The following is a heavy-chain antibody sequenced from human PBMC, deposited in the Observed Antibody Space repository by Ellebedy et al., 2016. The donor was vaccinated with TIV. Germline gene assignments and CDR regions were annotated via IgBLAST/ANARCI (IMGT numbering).Heavy chain of an antibody. D-gene: IGHD3-10*01. CDR2: ISYDGNNK. Sequence: GGSLRLSCAASAFTFSIHAINWVCPAPGKGLEWVAVISYDGNNKYSASSVKGRFTISRDNSKNTLSLQMNSLRPEDTAVYYCARIEGPIWCGDLLAIGRSFDVDYWGQGTLVTVSS. CDR3: ARIEGPIWCGDLLAIGRSFDVDY. CDR1: AFTFSIHA. V-gene: IGHV3-30-3*01. J-gene: IGHJ4*02.